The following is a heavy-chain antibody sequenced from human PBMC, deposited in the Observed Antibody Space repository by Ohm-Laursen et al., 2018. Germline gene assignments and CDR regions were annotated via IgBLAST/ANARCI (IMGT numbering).Heavy chain of an antibody. D-gene: IGHD2/OR15-2a*01. Sequence: SLRLSCAASGFIFSNYWMTWVRQAPGKGLEWVANIRKDGGETYYVDSVKGRFTISRDNAKNSLYLQINSLKGEDTAVYFCARDPTFHAFDIWGQGTMATVSS. V-gene: IGHV3-7*01. J-gene: IGHJ3*02. CDR1: GFIFSNYW. CDR3: ARDPTFHAFDI. CDR2: IRKDGGET.